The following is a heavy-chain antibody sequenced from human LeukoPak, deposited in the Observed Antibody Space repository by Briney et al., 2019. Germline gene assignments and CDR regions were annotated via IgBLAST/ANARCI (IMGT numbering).Heavy chain of an antibody. CDR1: GFTFSSYA. CDR2: ISYDGSNK. V-gene: IGHV3-30-3*01. J-gene: IGHJ6*02. D-gene: IGHD5-12*01. Sequence: GGSLRLSCAASGFTFSSYAMHWVRQAPGKGLEWVAVISYDGSNKYYADSVKGRFTIYRDNSKNTLYLQMNSLRVEDTAVYYCAIDQEWLRSDDYYYGMDVWGQGTTVTVSS. CDR3: AIDQEWLRSDDYYYGMDV.